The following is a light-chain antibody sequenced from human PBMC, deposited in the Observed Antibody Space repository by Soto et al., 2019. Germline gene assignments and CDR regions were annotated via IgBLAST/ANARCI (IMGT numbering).Light chain of an antibody. Sequence: QSALTQPASVSGSPGQSITISCSGTSTDVGHPYNYVSWYQQYPGKAPKLLIFGVSNRPSGISGRFSGSKSGNTASLNISGLQPEDEADYYCMSYIASTTTHWILGGGTKRTVL. V-gene: IGLV2-14*03. CDR2: GVS. J-gene: IGLJ2*01. CDR1: STDVGHPYNY. CDR3: MSYIASTTTHWI.